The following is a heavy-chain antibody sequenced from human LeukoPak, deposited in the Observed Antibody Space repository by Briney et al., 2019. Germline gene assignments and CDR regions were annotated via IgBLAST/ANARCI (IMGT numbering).Heavy chain of an antibody. Sequence: GGSLRLSCAASGFTFSSYGIHWVRQAPGKGLEWVAVISSDGSNKYYSDSVKGRFTISRDNSKNTLYLHINSLRTEDTAVYYCAKGRGGDYSYGSYYFDSWGQGTLVTVSS. CDR1: GFTFSSYG. D-gene: IGHD5-18*01. J-gene: IGHJ4*02. V-gene: IGHV3-30*18. CDR2: ISSDGSNK. CDR3: AKGRGGDYSYGSYYFDS.